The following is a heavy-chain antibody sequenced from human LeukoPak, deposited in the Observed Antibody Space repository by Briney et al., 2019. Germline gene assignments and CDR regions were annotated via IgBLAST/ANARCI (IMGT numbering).Heavy chain of an antibody. Sequence: SGGSLRLSCAASGFTFSSYWMHWVRQAPGKGLVWVSRINEDGSTISYADSVGGRFTISRDNAKNTLYLQMNSLRAEDTAVYYCAKGRSFYYYYMDVWGKGTTVTVSS. CDR1: GFTFSSYW. J-gene: IGHJ6*03. D-gene: IGHD3-16*02. CDR3: AKGRSFYYYYMDV. CDR2: INEDGSTI. V-gene: IGHV3-74*01.